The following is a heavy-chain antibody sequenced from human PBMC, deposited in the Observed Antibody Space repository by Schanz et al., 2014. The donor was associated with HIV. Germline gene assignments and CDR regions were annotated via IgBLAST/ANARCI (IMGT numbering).Heavy chain of an antibody. CDR2: ISYDGSTE. Sequence: QVQLVESGGGVVQPGRSLRLSCEASGLIFSSFGMHWVRQAPGKGLEWVAFISYDGSTEYYADSVKGRFTISRDNSRNTLYLQMISLRVEDTAVYYCAKDAYSSNYINWVDPWGQGTLVTVSS. CDR3: AKDAYSSNYINWVDP. J-gene: IGHJ5*02. V-gene: IGHV3-30*18. CDR1: GLIFSSFG. D-gene: IGHD6-13*01.